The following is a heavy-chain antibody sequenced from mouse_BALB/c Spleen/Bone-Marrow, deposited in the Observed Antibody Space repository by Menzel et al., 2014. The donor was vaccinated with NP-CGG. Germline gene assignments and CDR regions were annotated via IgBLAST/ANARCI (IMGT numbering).Heavy chain of an antibody. CDR1: GFTFSDYY. V-gene: IGHV5-4*02. D-gene: IGHD1-1*01. CDR2: ISDGGSYT. J-gene: IGHJ1*01. CDR3: ARDSHYYGSSYWYFDV. Sequence: EVMLVESGGGLVKPGGSLKLSCAASGFTFSDYYMYWVRQTPEKRLEWVATISDGGSYTYYPDSVKGRFTISRDNAKNNLYLQMTSLKSEDTAMYYCARDSHYYGSSYWYFDVWGAGTTVTVSS.